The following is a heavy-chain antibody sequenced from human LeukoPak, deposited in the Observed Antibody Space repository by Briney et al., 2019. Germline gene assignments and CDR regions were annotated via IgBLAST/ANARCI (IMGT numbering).Heavy chain of an antibody. V-gene: IGHV3-21*01. CDR3: ARALATVDGFDI. J-gene: IGHJ3*02. Sequence: PGGSLRLSCAASGFTFSGYSMSWVRQAPGKGLDWVSSVSSNNNYIYYADSVKGRFTISRDNAKNSLFLQMNSLRAEDTAVYYCARALATVDGFDIWGQGTMVTVSS. CDR2: VSSNNNYI. D-gene: IGHD5-12*01. CDR1: GFTFSGYS.